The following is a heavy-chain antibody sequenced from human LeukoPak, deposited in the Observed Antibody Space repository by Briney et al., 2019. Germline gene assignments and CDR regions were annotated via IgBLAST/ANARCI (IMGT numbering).Heavy chain of an antibody. V-gene: IGHV3-43*02. CDR1: GFTFDDYA. J-gene: IGHJ4*02. D-gene: IGHD3-3*01. Sequence: GGSLRLCCAASGFTFDDYAMHWVRQAPGKGLEWVSLISGDGGDTYYADSVRGRFTISRDNSKNSLYLQMKSLRTEDTALYYCAKDISDFWSGYYLCESWGKGTLVTVSS. CDR3: AKDISDFWSGYYLCES. CDR2: ISGDGGDT.